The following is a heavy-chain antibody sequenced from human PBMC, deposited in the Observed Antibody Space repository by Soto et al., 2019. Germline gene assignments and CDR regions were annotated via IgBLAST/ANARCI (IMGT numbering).Heavy chain of an antibody. D-gene: IGHD4-17*01. Sequence: ASVKVSCKISGHTLTEFSIHWVRQAPGKGLEWMGGFDPEGGEAIYAQKFQGRVTITADESTSTAYMELSSLRSEDTAVYYCARVVPPRYGDYGYYGMDVWGQGTTVTVSS. CDR1: GHTLTEFS. J-gene: IGHJ6*02. V-gene: IGHV1-24*01. CDR2: FDPEGGEA. CDR3: ARVVPPRYGDYGYYGMDV.